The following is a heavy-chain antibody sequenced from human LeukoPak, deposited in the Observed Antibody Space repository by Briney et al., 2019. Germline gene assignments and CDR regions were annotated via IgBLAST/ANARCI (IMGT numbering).Heavy chain of an antibody. CDR1: GFTFSSYA. CDR3: ARDPPNYSTSYYYMDV. J-gene: IGHJ6*03. Sequence: PGGSLRLSCAASGFTFSSYAMHWVRQAPGKGLEWVALISYDGSNKYYADSVKGRFTISRDNSKNTLYLQMNSLRAEDTAVYYCARDPPNYSTSYYYMDVWGKGTTVTVSS. CDR2: ISYDGSNK. V-gene: IGHV3-30*04. D-gene: IGHD4-11*01.